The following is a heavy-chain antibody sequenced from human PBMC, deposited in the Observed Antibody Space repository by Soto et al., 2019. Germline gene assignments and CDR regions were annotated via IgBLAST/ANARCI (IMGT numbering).Heavy chain of an antibody. CDR1: GYTFTSYG. V-gene: IGHV1-18*01. CDR2: ISAYNGNT. Sequence: ASVNVSCKASGYTFTSYGIRWVRQAPGQGLEWMGWISAYNGNTNYAQKLQGRVTMTTDTSTSTAYMELRSLRSDDTAVYDGARSSLGFEGFDPWGQGTLVTVSS. D-gene: IGHD3-10*01. CDR3: ARSSLGFEGFDP. J-gene: IGHJ5*02.